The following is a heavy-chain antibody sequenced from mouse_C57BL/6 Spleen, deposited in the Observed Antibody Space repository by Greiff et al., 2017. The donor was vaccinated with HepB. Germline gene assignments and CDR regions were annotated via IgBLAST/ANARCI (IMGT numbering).Heavy chain of an antibody. CDR3: AREAPTGDFDY. CDR2: IYPRSGNT. J-gene: IGHJ2*01. CDR1: GYTFTSYG. V-gene: IGHV1-81*01. D-gene: IGHD4-1*02. Sequence: QVQLQQSGAELARPGASVKLSCKASGYTFTSYGISWVKQRPGQGLEWIGEIYPRSGNTYYNEKFKGKATLTADKSSSTAYMELRSLTSEDSAVYFCAREAPTGDFDYWGQGTTLTVSS.